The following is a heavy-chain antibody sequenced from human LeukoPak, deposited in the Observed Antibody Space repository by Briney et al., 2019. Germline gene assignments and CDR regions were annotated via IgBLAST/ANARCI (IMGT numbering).Heavy chain of an antibody. CDR3: ARGGGLDV. Sequence: GGSLRLSCAASGFTFSDYYMSWIRQAPGKGLEWVSYIGGRSSYTNYADSVKGRFTISRDNAKNSLYLQMSNLRAGDTAVYFCARGGGLDVWGQGATVTVSS. CDR2: IGGRSSYT. D-gene: IGHD3-16*01. J-gene: IGHJ6*02. V-gene: IGHV3-11*03. CDR1: GFTFSDYY.